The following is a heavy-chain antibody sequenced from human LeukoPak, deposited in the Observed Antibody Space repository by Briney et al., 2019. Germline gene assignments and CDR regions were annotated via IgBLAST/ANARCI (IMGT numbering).Heavy chain of an antibody. CDR2: IYYSGST. V-gene: IGHV4-39*01. D-gene: IGHD2-2*02. CDR3: AAETRVVVVPAAIRGNWFDP. Sequence: SETLSLTCTVSGGSISSSSYYWGWIRQPPGKGLEWIGSIYYSGSTYCNPSLKSRVTISVDTSKNQFSLKLSSVTAADTAVYYCAAETRVVVVPAAIRGNWFDPWGQGTLVTVSS. J-gene: IGHJ5*02. CDR1: GGSISSSSYY.